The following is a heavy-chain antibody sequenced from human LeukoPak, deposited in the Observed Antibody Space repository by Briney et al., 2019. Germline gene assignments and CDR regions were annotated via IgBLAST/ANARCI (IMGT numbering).Heavy chain of an antibody. CDR1: GFTFSSYA. Sequence: PGGSLRLSCAASGFTFSSYAMSWVRQAPGKGLEWVSAISRSGGSTYYADSVKGRFTISRDNSKNTLYLQMNSLRAEDTAVYYCARAPSESYYDFWSGYLPPNLDYWGQGTLVTVSS. CDR2: ISRSGGST. J-gene: IGHJ4*02. V-gene: IGHV3-23*01. CDR3: ARAPSESYYDFWSGYLPPNLDY. D-gene: IGHD3-3*01.